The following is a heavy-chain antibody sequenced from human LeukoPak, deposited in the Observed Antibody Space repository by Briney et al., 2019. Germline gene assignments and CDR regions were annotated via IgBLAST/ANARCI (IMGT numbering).Heavy chain of an antibody. J-gene: IGHJ4*02. CDR3: AREPPGY. V-gene: IGHV4-61*02. Sequence: SETLSLTCTVSGGSVTSGNYYWNWIRQPAGKGLEWIGRIYTNGGASYNPSPKSRVTISIDASKNQFSLKLSSVTAADTAVYDCAREPPGYWGQGILVTVSS. CDR1: GGSVTSGNYY. CDR2: IYTNGGA.